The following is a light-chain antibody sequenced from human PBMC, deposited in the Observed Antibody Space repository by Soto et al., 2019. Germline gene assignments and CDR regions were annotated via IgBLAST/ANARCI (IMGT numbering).Light chain of an antibody. V-gene: IGLV2-14*01. CDR1: SSDVGGYNY. CDR2: DVS. CDR3: SPYTSSSVYV. Sequence: QSALTQPASVSGSPGQSITISCTGTSSDVGGYNYVSWYQQHPGKAPKLMIYDVSNRPSGVSNRFSGSKSGNTASLTISGLQAEDEADYHCSPYTSSSVYVFATGTKVTVL. J-gene: IGLJ1*01.